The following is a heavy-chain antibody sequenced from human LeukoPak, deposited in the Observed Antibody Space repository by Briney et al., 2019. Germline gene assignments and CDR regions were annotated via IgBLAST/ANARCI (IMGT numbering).Heavy chain of an antibody. CDR3: ARRAAMSQDLDY. V-gene: IGHV5-51*01. D-gene: IGHD5-18*01. CDR2: IYPGDSDT. Sequence: GESLKISCEGSGYSFTSYWIGWVRQMPGKGLEWMGIIYPGDSDTRYSPSFQGQVTFSADKSINTAYLQWSSLKASDTAIYYCARRAAMSQDLDYWGQGTLVTVSS. J-gene: IGHJ4*02. CDR1: GYSFTSYW.